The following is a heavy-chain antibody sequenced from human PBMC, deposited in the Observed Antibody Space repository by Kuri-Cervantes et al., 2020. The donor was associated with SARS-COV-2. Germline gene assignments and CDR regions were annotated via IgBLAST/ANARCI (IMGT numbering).Heavy chain of an antibody. V-gene: IGHV3-66*01. CDR2: IYSGGST. D-gene: IGHD3-10*01. CDR3: ARNYYGSGSYSDY. J-gene: IGHJ4*02. Sequence: GGSLRLSCTASGFTFSSYSMNWVRQAPGKGLEWVSVIYSGGSTYYADSVKGRFTISRDNSKNTLYLQMNSLRAEDTAVYYCARNYYGSGSYSDYWGQGTLVTVSS. CDR1: GFTFSSYS.